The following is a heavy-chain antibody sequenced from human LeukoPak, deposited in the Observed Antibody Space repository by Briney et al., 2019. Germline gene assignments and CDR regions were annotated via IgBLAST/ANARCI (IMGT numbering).Heavy chain of an antibody. J-gene: IGHJ5*02. D-gene: IGHD3-10*01. V-gene: IGHV3-53*05. CDR3: TRDRAGRQAWVEFDL. CDR2: INADGDA. Sequence: GGSLRLSCTVSGFTVTNELMDRVRQAPGKGPEWVALINADGDAVYADSAKGRFTISRDTSRNMVYLQMNSLRPEDSAVYYCTRDRAGRQAWVEFDLWGQGTLVTVSS. CDR1: GFTVTNEL.